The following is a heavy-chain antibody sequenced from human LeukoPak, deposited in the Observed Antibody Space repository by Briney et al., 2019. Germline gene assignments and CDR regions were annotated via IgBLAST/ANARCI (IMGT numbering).Heavy chain of an antibody. CDR2: ICTSGST. D-gene: IGHD2-2*01. CDR3: ARDLGGYCSSTSCLYFDY. J-gene: IGHJ4*02. V-gene: IGHV4-61*02. CDR1: GGSISSGSYC. Sequence: SQTLSLTRTVSGGSISSGSYCWSWIRQPAGKGLEWIGRICTSGSTNYNPSLKSRVTISVDTSKNQFSLKLSSVTAADTAVYYCARDLGGYCSSTSCLYFDYWGQGTLVTVSS.